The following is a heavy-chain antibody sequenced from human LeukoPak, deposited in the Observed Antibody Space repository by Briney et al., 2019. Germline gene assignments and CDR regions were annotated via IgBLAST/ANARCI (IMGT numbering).Heavy chain of an antibody. D-gene: IGHD4-17*01. V-gene: IGHV3-23*01. Sequence: GGSLRLSCAASGFTFSSYAMGWVRQAPGKGLEWVSAISGSGASTYYADSVKGRFTIHRDNSKNTLYLQMNSLRAEDTAVYYCARDRDYGDYYLRAWDYWGQGTLVTVSS. CDR3: ARDRDYGDYYLRAWDY. CDR1: GFTFSSYA. CDR2: ISGSGAST. J-gene: IGHJ4*02.